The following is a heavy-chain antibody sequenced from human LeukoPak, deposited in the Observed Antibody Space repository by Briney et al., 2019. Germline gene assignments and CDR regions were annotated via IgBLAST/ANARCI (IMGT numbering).Heavy chain of an antibody. CDR3: ARVQPDYYGSGSYYNY. Sequence: SVKVSCKASGGTFSSYAISWVRQAPGQGLEWMGRIIPILGIANYAQKFQGRVTIAADKSTSTAYMELSSLRSEDTAVYYCARVQPDYYGSGSYYNYWGQGTLVTVSS. CDR2: IIPILGIA. J-gene: IGHJ4*02. CDR1: GGTFSSYA. V-gene: IGHV1-69*04. D-gene: IGHD3-10*01.